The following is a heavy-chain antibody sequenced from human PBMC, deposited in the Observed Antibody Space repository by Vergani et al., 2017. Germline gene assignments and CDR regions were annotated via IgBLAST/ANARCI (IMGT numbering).Heavy chain of an antibody. Sequence: QVQLVESGGGVVQPGRSLIVSCAASGFTFSSYGMHWVRQAPGKGLEWVAVIWYDGSNKYYADSVKGRFTISRDNSKNTLYLQMNSLRAEDTAVYYCARXIGNYDYVWGTPDYWGQGTLVTVSS. CDR2: IWYDGSNK. V-gene: IGHV3-33*01. CDR3: ARXIGNYDYVWGTPDY. J-gene: IGHJ4*02. D-gene: IGHD3-16*01. CDR1: GFTFSSYG.